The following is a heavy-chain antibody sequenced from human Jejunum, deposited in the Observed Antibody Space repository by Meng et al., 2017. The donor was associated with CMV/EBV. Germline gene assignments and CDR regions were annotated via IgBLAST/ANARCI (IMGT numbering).Heavy chain of an antibody. CDR2: ISPGSNYI. CDR1: GFTFSSYT. V-gene: IGHV3-21*01. D-gene: IGHD3-22*01. CDR3: ARGYYYDTSGYYVEYFQH. Sequence: EVQLVESGGXLVKPGGPXRLSCAASGFTFSSYTMNWVRQAPGKGLEWVSSISPGSNYIYYTDSVRGRFTISRDNAKNSLYLQMNSLRAEDTAVYYCARGYYYDTSGYYVEYFQHWGQGTLVTVSS. J-gene: IGHJ1*01.